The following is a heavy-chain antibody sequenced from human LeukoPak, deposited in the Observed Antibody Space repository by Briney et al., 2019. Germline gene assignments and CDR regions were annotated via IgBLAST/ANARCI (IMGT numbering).Heavy chain of an antibody. D-gene: IGHD2-2*01. CDR3: AQGGYRAYCSSRNCQNWFDP. V-gene: IGHV3-23*01. CDR1: AFGFNTYA. CDR2: ISGSGGTT. J-gene: IGHJ5*02. Sequence: PGGSLRLSCAASAFGFNTYAMSWVRQAPGKGLEWVSVISGSGGTTDYADSVKGRFTISRDNSNNTLYLQMNSLRGEDTAVYYCAQGGYRAYCSSRNCQNWFDPWGQGTLVIVSS.